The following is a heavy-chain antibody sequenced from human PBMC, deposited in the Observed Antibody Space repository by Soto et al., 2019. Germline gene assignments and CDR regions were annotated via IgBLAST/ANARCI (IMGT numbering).Heavy chain of an antibody. CDR3: ARVCKNGDCYPPNYYYYYGMDV. CDR1: GYTFTSYG. V-gene: IGHV1-18*01. D-gene: IGHD2-21*02. J-gene: IGHJ6*02. CDR2: IRAYNGNT. Sequence: ASVKLSCKASGYTFTSYGISWVRHAPGQGHEWMGWIRAYNGNTNYAQKRQGRVTMNTDTSTSTAYMELRSLRSDDTAVYYCARVCKNGDCYPPNYYYYYGMDVWGQGTTVTVSS.